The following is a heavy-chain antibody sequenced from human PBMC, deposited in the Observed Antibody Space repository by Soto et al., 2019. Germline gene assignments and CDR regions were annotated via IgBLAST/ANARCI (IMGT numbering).Heavy chain of an antibody. CDR1: GGTFSSYA. CDR3: ARAGAGATRAPHYSYGMDV. V-gene: IGHV1-69*13. Sequence: ASVKISCKASGGTFSSYAISWVRQAPGQGLEWMGGIIPIFGTANYAQKFQGRVTITADESTSTAYMELSSLRSEDTAVYYCARAGAGATRAPHYSYGMDVWGQGTKVTVSS. CDR2: IIPIFGTA. D-gene: IGHD6-25*01. J-gene: IGHJ6*02.